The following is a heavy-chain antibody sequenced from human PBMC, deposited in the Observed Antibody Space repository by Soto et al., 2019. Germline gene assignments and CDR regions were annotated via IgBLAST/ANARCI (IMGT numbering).Heavy chain of an antibody. CDR3: AKDVEMATISPYYFDY. V-gene: IGHV3-23*01. Sequence: PGGSLRLSCAASGFTFSSYAMSWVRQAPGKGLEWVSAISGSGGSTYYADSVKGRFTISRDNSKNTLYLQMNSLRAEDTAVYYCAKDVEMATISPYYFDYWGQGTLVTVSS. J-gene: IGHJ4*02. CDR1: GFTFSSYA. D-gene: IGHD5-12*01. CDR2: ISGSGGST.